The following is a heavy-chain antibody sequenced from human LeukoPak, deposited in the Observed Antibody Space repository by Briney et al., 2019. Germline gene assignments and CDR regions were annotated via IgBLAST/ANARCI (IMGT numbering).Heavy chain of an antibody. V-gene: IGHV4-59*01. CDR1: GGSISSYY. D-gene: IGHD5-18*01. CDR3: ARVQIGYSYGLFDY. J-gene: IGHJ4*02. CDR2: IYYSGST. Sequence: TSETLSLTCTVSGGSISSYYWSWIRQPPGKGLEWIGYIYYSGSTNYNPSLKSRVTISVHTSKNQFSLKLSSVTAADTAVNYCARVQIGYSYGLFDYWGQGTLVTVSS.